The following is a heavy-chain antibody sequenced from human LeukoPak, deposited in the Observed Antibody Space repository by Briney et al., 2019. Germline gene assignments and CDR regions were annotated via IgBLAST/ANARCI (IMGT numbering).Heavy chain of an antibody. D-gene: IGHD3-3*01. CDR2: ISYDGSNK. V-gene: IGHV3-30-3*01. J-gene: IGHJ4*02. CDR1: GFTFSSYA. CDR3: ARDVGREWLLPLFDY. Sequence: GGSLRLSCAASGFTFSSYAMHWVRQAPGKGLEWVAVISYDGSNKYYADSVKGRFTISRDNSKNTLYLQMNSLRAEDTAVYYCARDVGREWLLPLFDYWGQGTLVTVSS.